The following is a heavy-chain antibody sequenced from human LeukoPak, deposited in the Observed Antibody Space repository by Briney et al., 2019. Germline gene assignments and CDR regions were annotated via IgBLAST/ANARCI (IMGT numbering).Heavy chain of an antibody. CDR2: ISGSGGST. CDR1: GFTFSSYA. CDR3: AKGYSYGLDAFDI. Sequence: GGSLRLSCAASGFTFSSYAMSWVRQAPGKGPEWVSAISGSGGSTYYADSVKGRFTISRDNSKNTLYLQMNSLGAEDTAVYYCAKGYSYGLDAFDIWGQGTMVTVSS. J-gene: IGHJ3*02. D-gene: IGHD5-18*01. V-gene: IGHV3-23*01.